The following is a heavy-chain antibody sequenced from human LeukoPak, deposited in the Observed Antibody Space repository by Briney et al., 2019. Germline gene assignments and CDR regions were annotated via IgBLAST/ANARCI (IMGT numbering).Heavy chain of an antibody. CDR1: GFIFSNYP. CDR2: VSGSDGST. CDR3: AKTGMYWNVYYIDYRAFDN. D-gene: IGHD3-3*01. V-gene: IGHV3-23*01. Sequence: PGGSLRLSCAASGFIFSNYPMSWVRQAPGKGLEWVSGVSGSDGSTYYADSVKGRFTISRDNSKNTLYLQMNGLRAEDTALYYCAKTGMYWNVYYIDYRAFDNWGQGTMVTVSS. J-gene: IGHJ3*02.